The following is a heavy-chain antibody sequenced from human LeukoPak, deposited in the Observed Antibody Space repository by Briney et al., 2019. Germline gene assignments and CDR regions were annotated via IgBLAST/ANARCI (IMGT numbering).Heavy chain of an antibody. CDR1: GGTFSSYT. D-gene: IGHD3-3*01. CDR3: AREFDFWSGYLDY. CDR2: IIPILGIA. V-gene: IGHV1-69*04. Sequence: KPGSSVKVSCKASGGTFSSYTISWGRQAPGQRLEWMGRIIPILGIANYAQKFQGRVTITADKSTSTAYMELSSLRSEDTAVYYCAREFDFWSGYLDYWGQGTLVIVSS. J-gene: IGHJ4*02.